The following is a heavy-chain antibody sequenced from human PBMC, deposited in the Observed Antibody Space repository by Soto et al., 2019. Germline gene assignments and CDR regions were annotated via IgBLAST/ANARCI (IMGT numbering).Heavy chain of an antibody. J-gene: IGHJ5*02. CDR3: AQDIVVVPAGASGANWFDP. CDR1: GGSISSSSDY. Sequence: SETLSLTCTVSGGSISSSSDYWGWIRQPPGKGLEWIGSTYYSGSTYYTPSLKSRVTISVDTSKNQFSLKLSSVTAADTAVYYCAQDIVVVPAGASGANWFDPWGQGTLVTVSS. V-gene: IGHV4-39*01. D-gene: IGHD2-2*01. CDR2: TYYSGST.